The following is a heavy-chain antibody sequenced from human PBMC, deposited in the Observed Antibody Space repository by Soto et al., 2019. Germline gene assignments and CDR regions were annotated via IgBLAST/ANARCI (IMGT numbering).Heavy chain of an antibody. D-gene: IGHD3-22*01. CDR3: ARAVGVPETSITMIVVVIPARYFDL. CDR2: IYHSGST. V-gene: IGHV4-4*02. Sequence: SETLSLTGAVSGGSISSSNWWSWVRQPPGKGMEWIGEIYHSGSTNYNPSLKSRVTISVDKSKNQFSLKLSSVTAADTAVYYCARAVGVPETSITMIVVVIPARYFDLWGRGTRVTSPQ. CDR1: GGSISSSNW. J-gene: IGHJ2*01.